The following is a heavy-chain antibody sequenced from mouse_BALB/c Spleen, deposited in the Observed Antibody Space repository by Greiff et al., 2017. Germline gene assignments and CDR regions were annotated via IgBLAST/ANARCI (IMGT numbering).Heavy chain of an antibody. V-gene: IGHV7-3*02. Sequence: EVQLVESGGGLVQPGGSLRLSCATSGFTFTDYYMSWVRQPPGKALEWLGFIRNKANGYTTEYSASVKGRFTISRDNSQSILYLQMNTLRAEDSATYYCARVCGLHWYFDVWGAGTTVTVSS. CDR2: IRNKANGYTT. CDR3: ARVCGLHWYFDV. CDR1: GFTFTDYY. D-gene: IGHD6-1*01. J-gene: IGHJ1*01.